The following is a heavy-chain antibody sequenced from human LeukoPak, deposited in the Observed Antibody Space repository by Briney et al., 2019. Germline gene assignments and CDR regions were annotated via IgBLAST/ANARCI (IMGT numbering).Heavy chain of an antibody. Sequence: TSSETLSLTCTVSGDSISSYYWSWIRQPAGKGLDWIGRLHTSGSTNYNPSLKSRVTMSVDTSKNQFSLKLCSVTAADTAVYYCARHLVREAGDAFDIWGRGTMVTVSS. V-gene: IGHV4-4*07. CDR2: LHTSGST. CDR3: ARHLVREAGDAFDI. CDR1: GDSISSYY. D-gene: IGHD3-10*01. J-gene: IGHJ3*02.